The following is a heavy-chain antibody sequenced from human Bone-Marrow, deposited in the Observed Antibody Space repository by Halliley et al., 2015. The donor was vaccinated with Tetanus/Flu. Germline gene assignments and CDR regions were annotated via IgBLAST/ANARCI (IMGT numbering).Heavy chain of an antibody. V-gene: IGHV3-48*03. CDR2: ISSSGSTR. CDR3: ARGRWGRDDFSSGLRFGP. D-gene: IGHD3-3*01. Sequence: SLRLSCGGSGISFTTYEMNWVRQAAGKGLEWVSYISSSGSTRYYADSVRGRFTISRDDAKASVYLQMNSLRAEDTALYFCARGRWGRDDFSSGLRFGPWGQGTLVTASS. J-gene: IGHJ5*02. CDR1: GISFTTYE.